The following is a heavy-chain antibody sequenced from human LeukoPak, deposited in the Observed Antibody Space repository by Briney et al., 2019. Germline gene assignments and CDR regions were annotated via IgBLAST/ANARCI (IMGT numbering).Heavy chain of an antibody. CDR1: GGSISSYY. V-gene: IGHV4-59*01. CDR3: ARGDYYDISAVLEETNYFDY. D-gene: IGHD3-22*01. Sequence: PSETLSLTCTVSGGSISSYYWSWIRQPPGKGLEWIGYIYYSGSTNYNPSLKSRVTISVDTSKKQFSLKLSSVTAADTAVYYRARGDYYDISAVLEETNYFDYWGQGTLVTVSS. J-gene: IGHJ4*02. CDR2: IYYSGST.